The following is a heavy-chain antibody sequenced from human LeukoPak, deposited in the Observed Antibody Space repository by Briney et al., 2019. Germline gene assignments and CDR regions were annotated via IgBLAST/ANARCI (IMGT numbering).Heavy chain of an antibody. D-gene: IGHD2-15*01. CDR3: AKEGVLRGRSFDY. CDR1: GFTFSSYG. CDR2: ISGSGGST. Sequence: GGTLRLSCAASGFTFSSYGMSWVRQAPGKGLEWVSAISGSGGSTYYADSVKGRFTISRDNSKNTLYLQMNSLRAEDTAVYYCAKEGVLRGRSFDYWGQGTLVTVSS. V-gene: IGHV3-23*01. J-gene: IGHJ4*02.